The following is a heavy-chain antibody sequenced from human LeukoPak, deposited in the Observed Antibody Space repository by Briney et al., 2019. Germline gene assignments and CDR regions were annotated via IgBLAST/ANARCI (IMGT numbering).Heavy chain of an antibody. CDR1: GFTFSSDA. CDR3: AKAVPAATPFHWFDP. J-gene: IGHJ5*02. V-gene: IGHV3-23*01. D-gene: IGHD2-2*01. Sequence: GGSLRLSCAASGFTFSSDAMSWVRQAPGKGLEWVSAISGSGGSTYYADSVKGRFTISRDNSKNTRYLQMNSLRAEDTAVYYCAKAVPAATPFHWFDPWGQGTLVTVSS. CDR2: ISGSGGST.